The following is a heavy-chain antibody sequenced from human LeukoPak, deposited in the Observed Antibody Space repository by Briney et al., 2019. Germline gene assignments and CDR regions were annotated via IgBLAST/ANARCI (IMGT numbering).Heavy chain of an antibody. CDR3: AREINIVGATISDAFDI. Sequence: RPGGSLRLSCAASGFTFSSYAMHWVRQAPGKGLEWVAVISYDGSNKYYADSVKGRFTISRDNSKNTLYLQMNSMSAEDTAVYYCAREINIVGATISDAFDIWGQGTMVTVSS. CDR2: ISYDGSNK. CDR1: GFTFSSYA. J-gene: IGHJ3*02. D-gene: IGHD1-26*01. V-gene: IGHV3-30-3*01.